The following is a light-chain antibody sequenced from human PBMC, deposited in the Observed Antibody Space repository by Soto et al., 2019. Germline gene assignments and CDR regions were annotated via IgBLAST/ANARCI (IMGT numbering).Light chain of an antibody. Sequence: EMEVTQSPSTLSVSPGERVALSCRASQSISRNLAWYQQKPGQAPRLLIYGASTRATGIPARFSGSGSGTDFNLTISSLQSEDFAVYYCQQYYHWPRTFGQGTKVDIK. CDR2: GAS. CDR3: QQYYHWPRT. J-gene: IGKJ1*01. CDR1: QSISRN. V-gene: IGKV3D-15*01.